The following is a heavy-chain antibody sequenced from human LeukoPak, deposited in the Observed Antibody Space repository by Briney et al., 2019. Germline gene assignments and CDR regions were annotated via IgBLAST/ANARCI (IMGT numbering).Heavy chain of an antibody. D-gene: IGHD1-14*01. CDR3: ARLNGNHFDY. V-gene: IGHV1-2*02. CDR2: INPNSGAT. J-gene: IGHJ4*02. CDR1: GYTFTGYH. Sequence: ASVKVSCKDSGYTFTGYHMHWVRQAPGQGLEWMAWINPNSGATDYAQKFQGRVTMTRDTSTSTAYMELSRLRSDDTAVYYCARLNGNHFDYWGQGTLVTVSS.